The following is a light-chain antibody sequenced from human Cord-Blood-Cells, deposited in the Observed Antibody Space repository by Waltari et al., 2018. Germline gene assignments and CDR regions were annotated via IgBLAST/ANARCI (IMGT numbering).Light chain of an antibody. J-gene: IGLJ1*01. CDR3: SSYAGSNNNYV. CDR2: EVS. CDR1: SSAVCGYNY. V-gene: IGLV2-8*01. Sequence: QSALTQPPPAPGSPGQSVTISCTGTSSAVCGYNYGHWYQQHPGKAPKLMIYEVSKRPSGVPDRFSGSKSGNTASLTVSGLQAENEADYYCSSYAGSNNNYVFGTGTKVTVL.